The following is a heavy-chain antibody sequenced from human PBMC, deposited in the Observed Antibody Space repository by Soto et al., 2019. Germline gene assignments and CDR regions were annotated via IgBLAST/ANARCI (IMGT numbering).Heavy chain of an antibody. CDR2: ISYDGSNK. Sequence: QVQLVESGGGVVQPGRSLRLSCAASGFSFSSYGMHWVRQAPGKGLEWVAVISYDGSNKYYADSVKGRFTISRDYSKNTLYLQMNSLRAEDTAVYYCAKAPIVGATYFDYWGQGTLVTVSS. D-gene: IGHD1-26*01. V-gene: IGHV3-30*18. CDR1: GFSFSSYG. J-gene: IGHJ4*02. CDR3: AKAPIVGATYFDY.